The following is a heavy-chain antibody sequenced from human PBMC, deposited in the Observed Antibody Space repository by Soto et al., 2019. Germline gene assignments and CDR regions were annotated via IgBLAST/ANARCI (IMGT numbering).Heavy chain of an antibody. D-gene: IGHD3-3*01. CDR2: IDNSGST. Sequence: SETLSLTCTVSGGSISNYFCNWIGQPAGKGLEWIGHIDNSGSTNYNPSLKSRITMSADTSRNQFSLKLNSVTAADTAVYYCARGGQDFWSGPFDYWGQGALVTVSS. CDR3: ARGGQDFWSGPFDY. CDR1: GGSISNYF. V-gene: IGHV4-4*07. J-gene: IGHJ4*02.